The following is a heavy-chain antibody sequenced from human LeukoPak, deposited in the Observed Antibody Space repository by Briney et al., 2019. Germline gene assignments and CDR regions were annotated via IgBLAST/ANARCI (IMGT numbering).Heavy chain of an antibody. CDR2: INPNSGDT. D-gene: IGHD6-13*01. CDR1: GYTFTGYY. J-gene: IGHJ5*02. Sequence: ASVKLSCKASGYTFTGYYMHWVREAPGQGLEWMGWINPNSGDTNYAQKFHGRVTMTRDTSISTAYMELTRLRSDDTAVYYCARDLSSSYDWFDPWGQGTLVTVSS. CDR3: ARDLSSSYDWFDP. V-gene: IGHV1-2*02.